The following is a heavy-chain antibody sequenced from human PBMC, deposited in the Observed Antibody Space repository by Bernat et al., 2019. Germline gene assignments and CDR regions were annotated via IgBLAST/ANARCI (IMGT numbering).Heavy chain of an antibody. Sequence: QVQLVQSGAEVNKPGASVKVSCKASGYTFTNYGISWVRQAPGHGLEWMGWISAHNGNTNYAQNLQGRATMTTETSTSTAYMELRSLRSDDTAVCYGARGTRAVDVWGQGTMVTVSS. J-gene: IGHJ3*01. CDR3: ARGTRAVDV. CDR1: GYTFTNYG. V-gene: IGHV1-18*01. D-gene: IGHD1-7*01. CDR2: ISAHNGNT.